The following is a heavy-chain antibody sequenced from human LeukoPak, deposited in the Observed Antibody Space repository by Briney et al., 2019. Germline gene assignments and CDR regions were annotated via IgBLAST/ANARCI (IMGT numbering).Heavy chain of an antibody. CDR2: IYYSGST. D-gene: IGHD3-10*01. V-gene: IGHV4-59*01. Sequence: PSVTLSLTCTVSGGCITNYYWSWIRQPPGKGLECIGYIYYSGSTNYNPSLKSRVTISLHTSKNQFSLKLNSVTAADTAVYYCARGVPYGPSYEFFDYWGQGTLVTVSS. CDR3: ARGVPYGPSYEFFDY. CDR1: GGCITNYY. J-gene: IGHJ4*02.